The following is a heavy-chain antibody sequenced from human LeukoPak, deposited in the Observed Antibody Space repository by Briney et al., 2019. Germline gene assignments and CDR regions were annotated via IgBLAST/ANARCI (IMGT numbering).Heavy chain of an antibody. V-gene: IGHV3-23*01. CDR3: AKDLAYGDYFDY. D-gene: IGHD4-17*01. J-gene: IGHJ4*02. CDR2: ISGSGGST. CDR1: GFTFSSYG. Sequence: GGTLRLSCAASGFTFSSYGMSWVRQAPGKGLEWVSAISGSGGSTYYADSVKGRFTISRDNSKNTLYLQMNSLRAEDTAVYYCAKDLAYGDYFDYWGQGTLVSVSS.